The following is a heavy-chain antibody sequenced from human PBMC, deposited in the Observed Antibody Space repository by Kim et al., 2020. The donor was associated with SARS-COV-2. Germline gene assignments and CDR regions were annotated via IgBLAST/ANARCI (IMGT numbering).Heavy chain of an antibody. J-gene: IGHJ5*02. V-gene: IGHV4-39*01. D-gene: IGHD3-16*01. CDR3: ARQPQGGGSDNWFDP. Sequence: SETLSLTCTVSGGSISSSSYHWGWIRQPPGKGLEWIGSIYYSGSTYYNPSLKSRVTISVDTSKNQFSLKLSSVTAADTAVYYCARQPQGGGSDNWFDPWGQGTRVTVSS. CDR1: GGSISSSSYH. CDR2: IYYSGST.